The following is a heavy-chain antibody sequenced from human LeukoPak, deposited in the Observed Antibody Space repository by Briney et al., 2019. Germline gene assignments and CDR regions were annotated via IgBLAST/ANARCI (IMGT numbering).Heavy chain of an antibody. D-gene: IGHD5-24*01. CDR3: VRDPRDGYGHFDY. J-gene: IGHJ4*02. CDR1: GFTFSGNH. Sequence: GRSLRLSCVVSGFTFSGNHISWVRQAPGKGPGWVSVIYIEGYTYYADSVKGRFTISRDNSKNTVYLQMNSLKPEDTAVYYCVRDPRDGYGHFDYWGQGTLVTVSS. V-gene: IGHV3-66*01. CDR2: IYIEGYT.